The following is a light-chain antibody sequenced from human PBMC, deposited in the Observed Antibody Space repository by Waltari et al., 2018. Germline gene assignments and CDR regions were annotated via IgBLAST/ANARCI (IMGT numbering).Light chain of an antibody. Sequence: QSVLTQPPSASGSPGQRVTISCSGRSSNIGGHTVAWYQQVPGAAPKLLIYIDNERPSGVPDRFSGSKSGTSASLAIRGLQSEDEALYYCAAWDDSLSGVVFGGGTKLTVL. J-gene: IGLJ2*01. V-gene: IGLV1-44*01. CDR1: SSNIGGHT. CDR3: AAWDDSLSGVV. CDR2: IDN.